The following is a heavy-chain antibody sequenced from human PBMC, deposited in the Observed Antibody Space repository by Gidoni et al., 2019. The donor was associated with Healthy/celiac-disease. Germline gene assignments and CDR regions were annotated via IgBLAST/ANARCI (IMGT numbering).Heavy chain of an antibody. CDR1: GGSISSYY. V-gene: IGHV4-59*01. J-gene: IGHJ4*02. Sequence: QVQLQESGPGLVKPSETLSLTCTVSGGSISSYYWSWIRQPPGKGLEWIGYIYYSGSTNYNPSLKSRVTISVDTSKNQFSLKLSSVTAADTAVYYCARSYPAYYDFWSGYSFDYWGQGTLVTVSS. CDR2: IYYSGST. D-gene: IGHD3-3*01. CDR3: ARSYPAYYDFWSGYSFDY.